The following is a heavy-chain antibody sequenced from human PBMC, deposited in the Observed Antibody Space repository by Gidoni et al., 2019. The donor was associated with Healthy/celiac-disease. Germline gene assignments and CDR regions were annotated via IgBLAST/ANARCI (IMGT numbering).Heavy chain of an antibody. J-gene: IGHJ4*02. CDR1: GFTFSSYA. V-gene: IGHV3-23*01. CDR2: ISGSGGST. D-gene: IGHD2-2*01. Sequence: EVQLLESGGGLVQPGGSLRLSCAASGFTFSSYAMSWVRQALGKGREWVSAISGSGGSTYYAASVKGRFTISRDNSKNTLYLQMNSLRAEDTAVYYCAKDPEIVVVPAAFDYWGQGTLVTVSS. CDR3: AKDPEIVVVPAAFDY.